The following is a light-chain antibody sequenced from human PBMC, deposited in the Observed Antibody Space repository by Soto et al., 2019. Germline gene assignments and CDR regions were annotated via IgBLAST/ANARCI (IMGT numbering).Light chain of an antibody. CDR2: GAS. J-gene: IGKJ3*01. CDR3: QQYNNWPPAIT. CDR1: QSVSSN. Sequence: EIVMTQSPATLSVSPGERATLSCRASQSVSSNLAWYQQKPGQAPSLLIYGASTRATGIPARFSGSGSGTEFPLTISSLQSEDFAVYYCQQYNNWPPAITFGPGTKVDIK. V-gene: IGKV3-15*01.